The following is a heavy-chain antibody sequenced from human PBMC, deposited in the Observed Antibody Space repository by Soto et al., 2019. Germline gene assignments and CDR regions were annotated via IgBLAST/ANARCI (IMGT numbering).Heavy chain of an antibody. D-gene: IGHD3-10*01. CDR2: IIPVFGTA. Sequence: QVQLVQSGAEVKKPGSSVKVSCKASGGTFGRFSISWVRQAPRQGLEWMGGIIPVFGTANYPQKFQGRVTITADESSSVAYMELRSLRSDDTAFYYCARGGALGEKFDPWGQGTLVIVSS. CDR3: ARGGALGEKFDP. V-gene: IGHV1-69*01. J-gene: IGHJ5*02. CDR1: GGTFGRFS.